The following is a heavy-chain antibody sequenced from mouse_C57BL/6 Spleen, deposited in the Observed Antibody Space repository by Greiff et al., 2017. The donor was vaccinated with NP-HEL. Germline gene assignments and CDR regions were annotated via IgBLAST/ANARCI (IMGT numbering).Heavy chain of an antibody. CDR1: GYTFTNYW. J-gene: IGHJ4*01. V-gene: IGHV14-4*01. CDR2: IDPENGDT. CDR3: TTRIYYDYPMDY. D-gene: IGHD2-4*01. Sequence: VQLQQPGAELVKPGASVKLSCKASGYTFTNYWMHWVKQRPGQGLEWIGWIDPENGDTEYASKFQGKATITADTSSNTAYLQLSSLTSEDTAVYYCTTRIYYDYPMDYWGQGTSVTVSS.